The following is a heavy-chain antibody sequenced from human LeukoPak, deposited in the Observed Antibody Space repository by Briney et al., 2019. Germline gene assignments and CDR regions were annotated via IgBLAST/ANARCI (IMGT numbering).Heavy chain of an antibody. Sequence: GGSLRLSCAASGFTLSSNYMSWVRQAPGEGVEWVSVIYSGGSTYYADSVKGRFTISRDNSKNTLYLQMNSLRAEDTAVYYCARAEQLLLDYWGQGTLVTVSS. V-gene: IGHV3-66*02. J-gene: IGHJ4*02. CDR2: IYSGGST. CDR1: GFTLSSNY. CDR3: ARAEQLLLDY. D-gene: IGHD6-6*01.